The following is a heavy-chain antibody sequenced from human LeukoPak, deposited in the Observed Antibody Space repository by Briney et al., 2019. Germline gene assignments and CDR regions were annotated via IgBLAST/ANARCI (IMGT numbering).Heavy chain of an antibody. CDR1: GXSISPYY. V-gene: IGHV4-59*01. Sequence: SETLSLTCTVSGXSISPYYWSWIRQTPGKGLEWIGYILYSGTTTNYNPSLKSRVTISVDTSRNQFSLKLSSVTAADTAVYYCARVGDWNDLVYWGQGTLVTVSS. CDR2: ILYSGTTT. D-gene: IGHD1-1*01. J-gene: IGHJ4*02. CDR3: ARVGDWNDLVY.